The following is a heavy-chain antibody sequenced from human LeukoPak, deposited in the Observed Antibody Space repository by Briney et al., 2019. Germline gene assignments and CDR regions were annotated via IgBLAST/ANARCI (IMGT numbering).Heavy chain of an antibody. Sequence: SETLSLTCAVYGGSFSGYYWSWIRQPPGKGLEWIGEINHSGSTNYDPSLKSRVIISVDTSKNQFSLKLSSVTAAATAVYYCARLYGSGSYYRHWGQGILVTVSS. D-gene: IGHD3-10*01. V-gene: IGHV4-34*01. CDR2: INHSGST. J-gene: IGHJ4*02. CDR1: GGSFSGYY. CDR3: ARLYGSGSYYRH.